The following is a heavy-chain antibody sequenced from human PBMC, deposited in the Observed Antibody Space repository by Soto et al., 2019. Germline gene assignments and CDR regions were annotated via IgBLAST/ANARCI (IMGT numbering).Heavy chain of an antibody. CDR1: GFTFSDHY. D-gene: IGHD6-19*01. V-gene: IGHV3-72*01. Sequence: EVQLVESGGGLVQPGGSLRLSCAASGFTFSDHYLDWVRQAPGKGLEWVGRSRNKANRYTTDYAASVKGRFTISRDDSKNSLYLQINSLKTEDTAVYYCARVRAVAGTGYFDYWGQGTLVTVSS. J-gene: IGHJ4*02. CDR3: ARVRAVAGTGYFDY. CDR2: SRNKANRYTT.